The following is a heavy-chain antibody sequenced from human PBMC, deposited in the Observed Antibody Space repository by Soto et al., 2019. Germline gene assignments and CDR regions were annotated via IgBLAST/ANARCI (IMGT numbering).Heavy chain of an antibody. CDR2: IIPIFGTA. Sequence: QVQLVQSGAEVKKPGSSVKVSCKASGGTFSSYAISWVRQAPGQGLEWMGGIIPIFGTANYAQKFQGRVTITADKSTSTACMELGSVRSEDTAVYYCAREAVTMVRGAVFFDYWGQGTLVTVSS. J-gene: IGHJ4*02. CDR3: AREAVTMVRGAVFFDY. D-gene: IGHD3-10*01. V-gene: IGHV1-69*06. CDR1: GGTFSSYA.